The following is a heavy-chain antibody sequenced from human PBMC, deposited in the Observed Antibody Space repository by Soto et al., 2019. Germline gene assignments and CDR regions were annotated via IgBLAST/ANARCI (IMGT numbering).Heavy chain of an antibody. V-gene: IGHV4-61*01. CDR1: GGSVSSGSYY. CDR3: ARGIAGGYQGSYYCGIDG. CDR2: IYYSGST. J-gene: IGHJ6*02. D-gene: IGHD2-2*01. Sequence: QVQLQESGPGLVNHSETLSLTCTVSGGSVSSGSYYWSWIRQPPGKGLEWIGYIYYSGSTNYNPCLKRRGTISVDTSKNKFSLKLSSVTAADTAVYYCARGIAGGYQGSYYCGIDGWGQWTSFTVSS.